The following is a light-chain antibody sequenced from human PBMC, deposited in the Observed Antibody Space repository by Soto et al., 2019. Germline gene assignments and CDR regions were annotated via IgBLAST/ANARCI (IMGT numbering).Light chain of an antibody. CDR3: QRYGSSPLT. Sequence: EIVLTQSPGTLSLSPGERATLSCRASQSVSSSYLAWYQQKPGQAPRLLIYGASSRATGIPDRFSGSGSGTDFTLTISRLEHEDLAVYYCQRYGSSPLTFGQRTKVEIK. J-gene: IGKJ1*01. CDR2: GAS. CDR1: QSVSSSY. V-gene: IGKV3-20*01.